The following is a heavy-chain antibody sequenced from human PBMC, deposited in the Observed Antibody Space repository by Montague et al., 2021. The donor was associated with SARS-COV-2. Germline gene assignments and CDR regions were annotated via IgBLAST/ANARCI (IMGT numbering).Heavy chain of an antibody. Sequence: SETLSLTCSVSGASITTYYWSWIRQAPGKGLEWIAYISHSGHTNYNPSLRSRVAISIDTSRDQFSLSLTSLTAADTAVYYCARQPYLASAYYFDYWGLGTLVTVSS. J-gene: IGHJ4*02. D-gene: IGHD3-10*01. V-gene: IGHV4-59*01. CDR1: GASITTYY. CDR3: ARQPYLASAYYFDY. CDR2: ISHSGHT.